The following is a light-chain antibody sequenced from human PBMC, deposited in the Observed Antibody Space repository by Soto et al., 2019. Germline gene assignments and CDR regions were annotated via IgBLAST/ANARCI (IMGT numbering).Light chain of an antibody. CDR3: SSYTITTTRVV. Sequence: QSALTQPASVSGSPGQSITISCTGTNSDVGGYNYVSWYQQHPGKAPKLMIYEVSNRPSGVSNRFSGSKSGNTASLTISGLQAEDEADYYCSSYTITTTRVVFGGGTQLTVL. CDR1: NSDVGGYNY. CDR2: EVS. V-gene: IGLV2-14*01. J-gene: IGLJ2*01.